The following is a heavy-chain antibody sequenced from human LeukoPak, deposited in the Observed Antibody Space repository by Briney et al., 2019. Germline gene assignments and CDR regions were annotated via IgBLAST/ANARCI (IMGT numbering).Heavy chain of an antibody. CDR1: GFTLSSYA. V-gene: IGHV3-23*01. CDR2: ISGSGGST. D-gene: IGHD6-19*01. CDR3: AKGIGSGWYGVDY. J-gene: IGHJ4*02. Sequence: PGGSLRLSCAASGFTLSSYAMSWVRQAPGKGLEWVSAISGSGGSTYYVDSVKGRFTISRDDSKNTLYLQMNSLRAEDTAVYYCAKGIGSGWYGVDYWGQGTLVTVSS.